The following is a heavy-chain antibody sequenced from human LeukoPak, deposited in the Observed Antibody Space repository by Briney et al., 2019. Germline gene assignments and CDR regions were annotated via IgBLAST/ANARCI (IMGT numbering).Heavy chain of an antibody. D-gene: IGHD6-6*01. Sequence: ETLSLTCTVSDASISSYSWSWVRQAPGKGLEWVANIKQDGSEKYYVDSVKGRFTISRDNANNSLYLQMNSLRAEDTAVYYCARRKWASSSFLFDYWGQGTLVTVSS. J-gene: IGHJ4*02. V-gene: IGHV3-7*05. CDR3: ARRKWASSSFLFDY. CDR1: DASISSYS. CDR2: IKQDGSEK.